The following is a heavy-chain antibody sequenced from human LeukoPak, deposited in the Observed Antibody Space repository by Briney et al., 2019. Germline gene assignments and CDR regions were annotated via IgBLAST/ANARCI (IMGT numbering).Heavy chain of an antibody. CDR1: GYTFTSYD. CDR2: MNPNSGNT. CDR3: ARAPPRSRYFDWLLTDYGMDV. J-gene: IGHJ6*02. Sequence: ASVKVSCKASGYTFTSYDIKWVRQATGQGLEWMGWMNPNSGNTGYAQKFQGRVTMTRNTSISTAYMELSSLRSEDTAVYYCARAPPRSRYFDWLLTDYGMDVWGQGTTVTVSS. D-gene: IGHD3-9*01. V-gene: IGHV1-8*01.